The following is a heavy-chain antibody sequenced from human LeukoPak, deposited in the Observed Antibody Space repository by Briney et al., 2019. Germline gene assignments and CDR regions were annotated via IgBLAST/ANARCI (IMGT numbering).Heavy chain of an antibody. Sequence: GRSLRLSCAASGFTFSSYAMHWVRQAPGKGLEWVAVISYDGSNKYYADSVKGRFTISRDNSKNTLYLQMNSLRAEDTAVYYCASFYYDSTSNWFDPWGQGTLVTVSS. CDR2: ISYDGSNK. CDR3: ASFYYDSTSNWFDP. J-gene: IGHJ5*02. V-gene: IGHV3-30-3*01. D-gene: IGHD3-22*01. CDR1: GFTFSSYA.